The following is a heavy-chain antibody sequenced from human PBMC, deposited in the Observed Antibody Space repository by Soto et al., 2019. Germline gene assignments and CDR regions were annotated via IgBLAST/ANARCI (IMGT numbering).Heavy chain of an antibody. CDR2: IHSSSSWE. Sequence: EVQLVESGGGLVQPGGSLKLSCAASGFTFSTHSMNWVRQAPGRGLEWVSYIHSSSSWEDYADSVRGRFTVTRDNAKHSLYLQMGSLRAEDTAVYYCVFDFWLVPNVWGKGTAVTVSS. D-gene: IGHD3-3*01. V-gene: IGHV3-48*01. CDR3: VFDFWLVPNV. CDR1: GFTFSTHS. J-gene: IGHJ6*04.